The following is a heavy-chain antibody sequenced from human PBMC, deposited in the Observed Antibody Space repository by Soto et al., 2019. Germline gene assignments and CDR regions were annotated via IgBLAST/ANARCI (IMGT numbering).Heavy chain of an antibody. CDR1: GYTFTSYD. CDR2: MNPNSGNT. Sequence: ASVKVSCKASGYTFTSYDINWVRQATGQGLEWMGWMNPNSGNTGYAQKFQGRVTMTRNTSISTAYMELSSLRSEDTAVYNCARGRNSFRGDYYYGMDVWGQGTTVTVSS. V-gene: IGHV1-8*01. J-gene: IGHJ6*02. CDR3: ARGRNSFRGDYYYGMDV. D-gene: IGHD2-15*01.